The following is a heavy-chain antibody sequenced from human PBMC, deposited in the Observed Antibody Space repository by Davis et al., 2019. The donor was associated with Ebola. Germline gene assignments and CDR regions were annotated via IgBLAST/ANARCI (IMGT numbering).Heavy chain of an antibody. Sequence: GESLKISCAASGFTFSSYAMSWVRQAPGKGLEWVSAISGSGGSTYYADSVKGRFTISRDNAKNSLYLQMNSLREEDTAVYYCARDNGDHGYDYWGQGTLVTVSS. CDR1: GFTFSSYA. D-gene: IGHD4-17*01. CDR3: ARDNGDHGYDY. J-gene: IGHJ4*02. V-gene: IGHV3-23*01. CDR2: ISGSGGST.